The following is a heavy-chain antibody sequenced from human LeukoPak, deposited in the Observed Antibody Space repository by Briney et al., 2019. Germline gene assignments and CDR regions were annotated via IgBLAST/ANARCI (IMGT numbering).Heavy chain of an antibody. J-gene: IGHJ4*02. CDR1: GFTFSSYA. CDR3: AKDSTVTTLDY. D-gene: IGHD4-17*01. CDR2: IWYDGSNK. V-gene: IGHV3-33*06. Sequence: GGSLRLSCAASGFTFSSYAMSWVRQAPGKGLEWVAVIWYDGSNKYYADSVKGRFTISRDNSKNTLYLQMNSLRAEDTAVYYCAKDSTVTTLDYWGQGTLVTVSS.